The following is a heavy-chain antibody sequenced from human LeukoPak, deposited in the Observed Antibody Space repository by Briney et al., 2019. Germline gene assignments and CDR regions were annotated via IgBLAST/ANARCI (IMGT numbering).Heavy chain of an antibody. D-gene: IGHD3-10*01. CDR3: ARALSWFDPAPGYYYYGMDV. V-gene: IGHV4-61*02. CDR1: GGSISSGSYY. CDR2: IYTSGST. Sequence: PSQTLSLTCTVSGGSISSGSYYWSWIRQPAGKGLEWIGRIYTSGSTNYNPSLKSRVTISVDTSKNQFSLKLSSVTAADTAVYYCARALSWFDPAPGYYYYGMDVWGQGTTVTVSS. J-gene: IGHJ6*02.